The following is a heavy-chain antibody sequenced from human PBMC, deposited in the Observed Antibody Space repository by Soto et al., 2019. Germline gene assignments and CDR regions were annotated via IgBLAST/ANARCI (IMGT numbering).Heavy chain of an antibody. Sequence: QVQLVESGGGVVQPGRSLRLSCAASGFTFSSYGMHWVRQAPGKGLEWVAVISYDGSNKYYADSVKGRFTISRDNSKNTLYLQMNRLRAEETAVYYCAIGGRGYSIGWPFDYWGQGTLVTVSS. J-gene: IGHJ4*02. V-gene: IGHV3-30*03. CDR2: ISYDGSNK. CDR1: GFTFSSYG. CDR3: AIGGRGYSIGWPFDY. D-gene: IGHD6-19*01.